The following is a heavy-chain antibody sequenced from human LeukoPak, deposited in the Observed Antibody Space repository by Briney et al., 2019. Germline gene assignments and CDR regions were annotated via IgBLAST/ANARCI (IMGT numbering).Heavy chain of an antibody. CDR3: ARGGCSSTSCYSGDYYYYYGMDV. J-gene: IGHJ6*02. D-gene: IGHD2-2*02. Sequence: SETLSLTCTVSGGSISSYYWSWIRQPPGKGLEWIGYIYYSGSTNYNPSLKSRVTISVDTSKNQFSLKLSSVTAADTAVYYCARGGCSSTSCYSGDYYYYYGMDVWGQGTTVTVSS. CDR1: GGSISSYY. CDR2: IYYSGST. V-gene: IGHV4-59*01.